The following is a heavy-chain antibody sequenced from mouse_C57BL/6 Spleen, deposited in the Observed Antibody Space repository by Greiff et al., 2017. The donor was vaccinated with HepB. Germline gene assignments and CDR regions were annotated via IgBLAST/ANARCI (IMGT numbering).Heavy chain of an antibody. Sequence: QVQLQQSGTELVKPGASVKLSCKASGYTFTSYWMHWVKQRPGQGLEWIGNINPSNGGTNYNEKFKSKATLTVDKSSSTAYMQLSSLTSEDSAVYYCAKGRAAQVWFAYWGQGTLVTVSA. D-gene: IGHD3-2*02. CDR1: GYTFTSYW. V-gene: IGHV1-53*01. CDR2: INPSNGGT. J-gene: IGHJ3*01. CDR3: AKGRAAQVWFAY.